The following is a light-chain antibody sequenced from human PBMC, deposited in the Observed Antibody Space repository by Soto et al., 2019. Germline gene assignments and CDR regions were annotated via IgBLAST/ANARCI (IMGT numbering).Light chain of an antibody. V-gene: IGKV3-11*01. CDR2: DAS. J-gene: IGKJ3*01. CDR3: QQRTNWLT. Sequence: EIGLTQSLATLSLSPGERATLSCSASQNVSNYLAWYQQKPGQAPRLLIYDASNRATGIPARFSGSGSGTDFTLTMSSLEPEDFAVYYCQQRTNWLTFGPGTKVDIK. CDR1: QNVSNY.